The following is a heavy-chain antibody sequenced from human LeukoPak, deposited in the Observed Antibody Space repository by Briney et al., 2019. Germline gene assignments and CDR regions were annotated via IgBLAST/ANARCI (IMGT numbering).Heavy chain of an antibody. D-gene: IGHD1-1*01. J-gene: IGHJ5*02. CDR1: GFTFSTYA. V-gene: IGHV3-23*01. Sequence: GGSLRLSCAASGFTFSTYAMNWVRQAPGKGLEWVSGISGSGDITYYADSVKGRFTISRDNSKRTLYLRMNSLRAEDTAVYYCAKDRIASPPSWKFDPWGQGTLVTVSS. CDR2: ISGSGDIT. CDR3: AKDRIASPPSWKFDP.